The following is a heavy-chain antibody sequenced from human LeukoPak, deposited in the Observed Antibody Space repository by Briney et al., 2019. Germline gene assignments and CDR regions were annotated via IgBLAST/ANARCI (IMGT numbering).Heavy chain of an antibody. Sequence: PTGGSLRLSYAVSGFTVSGNYMSWVRQAPGKGLEWVSLIYSGGTTYYADSVKGRFTISRDNSKNTLYLQMNSLRAEDTAVYYCARRAGGYSHPYDYWGQGILVTVSS. J-gene: IGHJ4*02. CDR1: GFTVSGNY. CDR2: IYSGGTT. CDR3: ARRAGGYSHPYDY. D-gene: IGHD4-23*01. V-gene: IGHV3-53*01.